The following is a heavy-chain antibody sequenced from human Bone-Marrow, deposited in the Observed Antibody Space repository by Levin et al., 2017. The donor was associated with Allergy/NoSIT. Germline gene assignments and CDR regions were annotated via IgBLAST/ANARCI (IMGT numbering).Heavy chain of an antibody. CDR1: GFTFSDYW. V-gene: IGHV3-7*01. D-gene: IGHD3-3*01. Sequence: GESLKISCSASGFTFSDYWMTWVRQAPGKGLEWVANIKQDGSEKYYVDSLKGRFTISRDNAKNSLYLQMNSLRADDTAVYYCARDLAHSDIWGVYYYYGLDVWGQGTTVTVSS. CDR3: ARDLAHSDIWGVYYYYGLDV. J-gene: IGHJ6*02. CDR2: IKQDGSEK.